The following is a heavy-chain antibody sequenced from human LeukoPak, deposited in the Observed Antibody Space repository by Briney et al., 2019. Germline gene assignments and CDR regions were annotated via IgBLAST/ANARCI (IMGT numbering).Heavy chain of an antibody. Sequence: GESLKISCAASGFIFDSYDMLWVRQAPGKGLEWVATIDWSGDSTVYADSVKGRFTISRDNARNSLYLQMNSLRAEDTAFYYCVRDRLRADSWGQGTLVTVSS. V-gene: IGHV3-20*04. CDR1: GFIFDSYD. CDR3: VRDRLRADS. D-gene: IGHD6-6*01. CDR2: IDWSGDST. J-gene: IGHJ4*02.